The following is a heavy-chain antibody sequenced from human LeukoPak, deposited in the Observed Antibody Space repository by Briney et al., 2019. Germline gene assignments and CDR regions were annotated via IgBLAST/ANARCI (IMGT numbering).Heavy chain of an antibody. J-gene: IGHJ4*02. CDR1: GFTFSSYW. CDR3: ARGYSYGYTYFDY. CDR2: IKQDGSEK. V-gene: IGHV3-7*04. D-gene: IGHD5-18*01. Sequence: GGSLRLSCAASGFTFSSYWMSWVRQAPGKGLEWVANIKQDGSEKYYVDSVKGRFTISRDNAKNSLYLQMNSLRAEDTAVYYCARGYSYGYTYFDYWGQGTLVTVSS.